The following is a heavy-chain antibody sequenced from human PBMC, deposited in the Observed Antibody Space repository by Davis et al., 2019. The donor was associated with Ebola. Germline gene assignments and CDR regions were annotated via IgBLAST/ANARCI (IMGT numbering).Heavy chain of an antibody. Sequence: AASVKVSCKASGYTFSSYYIHWVRQAPGQGLEWMGIINPSGGSTNSAQKFQGRVTMTRDTSISTAYMDLSSLRSEDTAVYYCARGIVATPYWGQGTLVTVSS. D-gene: IGHD5-12*01. J-gene: IGHJ4*02. CDR2: INPSGGST. CDR1: GYTFSSYY. V-gene: IGHV1-46*01. CDR3: ARGIVATPY.